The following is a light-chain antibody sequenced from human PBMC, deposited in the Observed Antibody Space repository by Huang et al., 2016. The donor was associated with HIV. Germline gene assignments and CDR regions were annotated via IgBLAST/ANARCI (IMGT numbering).Light chain of an antibody. V-gene: IGKV3-15*01. CDR1: QSLTTN. CDR3: QHYKT. CDR2: GTA. Sequence: EIVLTQSPATLSVSPGERVTLSCRTSQSLTTNLAWYQQKPGQAPRLLIYGTATMANVIPARFSGSWSGTEFTLTISGLQPEDFAVYSCQHYKTFGRGTKLEIK. J-gene: IGKJ2*01.